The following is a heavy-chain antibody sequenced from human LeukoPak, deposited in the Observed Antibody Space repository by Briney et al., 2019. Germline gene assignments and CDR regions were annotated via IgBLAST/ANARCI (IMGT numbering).Heavy chain of an antibody. CDR3: ASFSPPPYRVGY. J-gene: IGHJ4*02. CDR2: ISSSSSYI. D-gene: IGHD5/OR15-5a*01. V-gene: IGHV3-21*01. Sequence: PGGSLRLSCAASGFTFSSYSMNWVRQAPGKGLEWVSSISSSSSYIYYADSVKGRFTISRDNAKNSLYLQMNSLRAEDTAVYYCASFSPPPYRVGYWGQGTLVTVSS. CDR1: GFTFSSYS.